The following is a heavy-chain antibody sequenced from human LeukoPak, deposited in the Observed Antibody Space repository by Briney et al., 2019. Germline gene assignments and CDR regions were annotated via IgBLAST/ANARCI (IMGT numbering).Heavy chain of an antibody. CDR3: ARGRKGGSAL. CDR2: IYYSGST. V-gene: IGHV4-59*01. Sequence: SETLSLTCTVSGGSISSYYWSWIRQPPGKGLEWIGYIYYSGSTNYNPSLKSRVTISIDPSKNQFSLKLSSVTAADTAIYYCARGRKGGSALWGQGTLVTVSS. J-gene: IGHJ4*02. D-gene: IGHD3-10*01. CDR1: GGSISSYY.